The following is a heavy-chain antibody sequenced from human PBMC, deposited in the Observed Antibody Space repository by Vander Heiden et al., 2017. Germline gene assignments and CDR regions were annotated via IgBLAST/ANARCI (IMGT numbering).Heavy chain of an antibody. CDR1: GGSIRNSLYY. D-gene: IGHD2-15*01. V-gene: IGHV4-39*01. CDR3: ARQPADHGDY. J-gene: IGHJ4*01. Sequence: QLQLQESGPGLVEPSEALSLTCTVSGGSIRNSLYYWGWIRQPPGKGLEWIGSIYYSASTYYNPSLKSRVTIFVDTSKNQFSLKITSVTAADTSVYYCARQPADHGDY. CDR2: IYYSAST.